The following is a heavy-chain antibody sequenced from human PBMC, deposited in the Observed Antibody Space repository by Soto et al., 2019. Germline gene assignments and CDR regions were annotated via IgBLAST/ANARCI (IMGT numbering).Heavy chain of an antibody. Sequence: SETLSLTCTVSGGSISSSSYYWGWIRQPPGKGLEWIGSIYYSGSTYYNPSLKSRVTISVDTSKNQFSLKLSSVTAADTAVYYCARGSYDFWSGPRGEWFDPWGQGTLVTVSS. CDR2: IYYSGST. J-gene: IGHJ5*02. CDR3: ARGSYDFWSGPRGEWFDP. CDR1: GGSISSSSYY. D-gene: IGHD3-3*01. V-gene: IGHV4-39*01.